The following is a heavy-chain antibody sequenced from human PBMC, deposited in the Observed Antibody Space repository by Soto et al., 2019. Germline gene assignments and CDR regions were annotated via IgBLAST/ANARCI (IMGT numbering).Heavy chain of an antibody. Sequence: GGSLRLSCAASGFTFSNYWMHWLRRAPGKGLVWISRINNDGRGTSYADSVKGRFTISRDNAKNTLYLQMNSLSAEDTAVYYCARDRNGCDYWGQGTLVTVSS. V-gene: IGHV3-74*01. CDR3: ARDRNGCDY. CDR1: GFTFSNYW. D-gene: IGHD6-19*01. J-gene: IGHJ4*02. CDR2: INNDGRGT.